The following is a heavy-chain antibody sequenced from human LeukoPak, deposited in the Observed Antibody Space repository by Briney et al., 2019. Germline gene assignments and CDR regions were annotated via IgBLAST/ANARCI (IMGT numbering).Heavy chain of an antibody. D-gene: IGHD3-16*01. CDR1: GYSIKNGYY. V-gene: IGHV4-38-2*01. J-gene: IGHJ4*02. Sequence: SETLSLTCAVSGYSIKNGYYWAWIRQPPGKGLEWIGSIHHSGTTYYNPSVKSRVTISVDTSKNQFSPKLTSVTAADTAVYYCARRLGTYLFDYWGQGTLVTVSS. CDR3: ARRLGTYLFDY. CDR2: IHHSGTT.